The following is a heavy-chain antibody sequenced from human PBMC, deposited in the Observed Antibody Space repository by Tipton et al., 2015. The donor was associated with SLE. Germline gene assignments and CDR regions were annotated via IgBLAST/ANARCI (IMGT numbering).Heavy chain of an antibody. J-gene: IGHJ4*02. D-gene: IGHD3-22*01. CDR1: GASFSTYY. CDR3: AHYFYDATGYQSVDD. V-gene: IGHV4-34*01. CDR2: INQSGST. Sequence: TLSLTCAVYGASFSTYYWSWIRQPPGKGLEWIGEINQSGSTSYNPSLKSRVTISIDTSKNQFSLRLRSVTAADTAVYYCAHYFYDATGYQSVDDWGQGALVTVSS.